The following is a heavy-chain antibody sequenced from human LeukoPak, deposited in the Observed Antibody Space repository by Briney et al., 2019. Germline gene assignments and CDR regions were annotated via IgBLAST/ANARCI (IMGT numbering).Heavy chain of an antibody. V-gene: IGHV4-31*03. CDR3: ARADYDSSGYYPYFDY. CDR1: GGSISSGGYY. J-gene: IGHJ4*02. CDR2: IYYSGST. D-gene: IGHD3-22*01. Sequence: SETLSLTCTVSGGSISSGGYYWSWIRQHPGTGLEWLGYIYYSGSTYYNPSLKSRVTISVDTSKNQFSLKLSSVTAADTAVYYCARADYDSSGYYPYFDYWGQGTLVTVSS.